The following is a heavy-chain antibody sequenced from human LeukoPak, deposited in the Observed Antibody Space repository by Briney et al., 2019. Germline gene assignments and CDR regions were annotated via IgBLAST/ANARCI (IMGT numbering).Heavy chain of an antibody. V-gene: IGHV3-23*01. Sequence: AGGSLRLSCAASGFTFSSYAMSWVRQAPGKGLEWVSAISGSGGSTYYADSVKGRFTISRDNSKNTLYLQMNSLRAEDTAVYYCAKDLQYCSGGSCYRDDNWFDPWGQGALVTVSS. D-gene: IGHD2-15*01. CDR2: ISGSGGST. J-gene: IGHJ5*02. CDR1: GFTFSSYA. CDR3: AKDLQYCSGGSCYRDDNWFDP.